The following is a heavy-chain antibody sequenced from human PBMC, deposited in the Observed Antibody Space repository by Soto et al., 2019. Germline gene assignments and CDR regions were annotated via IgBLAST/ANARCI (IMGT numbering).Heavy chain of an antibody. Sequence: SETLSLTCAVYGGSFSGYYWSWIRQPPGKGLEWIGEINHSGSTNYNPSLKSRVTISVDTSKNQFSLKLSSVTAADTAVYYCARITPNSSSWFADYWGQGTPVTVPQ. CDR3: ARITPNSSSWFADY. J-gene: IGHJ4*02. V-gene: IGHV4-34*01. CDR2: INHSGST. CDR1: GGSFSGYY. D-gene: IGHD6-13*01.